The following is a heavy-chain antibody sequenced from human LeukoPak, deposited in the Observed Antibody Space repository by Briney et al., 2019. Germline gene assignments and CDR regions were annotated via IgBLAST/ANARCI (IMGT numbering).Heavy chain of an antibody. CDR2: IYYSGST. CDR3: ARNETTGLQRTPYYHSYVDV. Sequence: SVTLSLTCTVSGGSITNNAYYWAWIRQPPGKGLEWIGSIYYSGSTHYNPSLKSRLTISVDTSKNQFSLKLSSVTAADTAVYYCARNETTGLQRTPYYHSYVDVWGKGTTVTVSS. V-gene: IGHV4-39*01. J-gene: IGHJ6*03. D-gene: IGHD4-11*01. CDR1: GGSITNNAYY.